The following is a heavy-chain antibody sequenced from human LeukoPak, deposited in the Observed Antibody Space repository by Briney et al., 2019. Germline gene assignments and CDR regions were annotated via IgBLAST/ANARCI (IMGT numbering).Heavy chain of an antibody. CDR2: VSYDGSNK. J-gene: IGHJ4*02. CDR3: ARSSAA. D-gene: IGHD2-2*01. V-gene: IGHV3-30-3*01. Sequence: GGSLRLSCAASGFTFSSYAMHWVRQAPGKGLEWVAVVSYDGSNKYYADSVKGRFTISRDNSKNTLYLQMNSLSAEDTAVYYCARSSAAWGQGTLVTVSS. CDR1: GFTFSSYA.